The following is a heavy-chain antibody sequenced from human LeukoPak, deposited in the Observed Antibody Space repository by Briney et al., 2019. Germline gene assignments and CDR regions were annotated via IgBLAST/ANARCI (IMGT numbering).Heavy chain of an antibody. J-gene: IGHJ6*02. D-gene: IGHD3-10*01. V-gene: IGHV3-30-3*01. Sequence: GGSLRLSCAASGFTFSSYAMHWVRQAPGKGLEWVAVISYDGCNKYYADSVKGRFTISRDNSKNTLYLQMNSLRAEDTAVYYCARELVNYYGSGSYLSYYYYGMDVWGQGTTVTVSS. CDR3: ARELVNYYGSGSYLSYYYYGMDV. CDR2: ISYDGCNK. CDR1: GFTFSSYA.